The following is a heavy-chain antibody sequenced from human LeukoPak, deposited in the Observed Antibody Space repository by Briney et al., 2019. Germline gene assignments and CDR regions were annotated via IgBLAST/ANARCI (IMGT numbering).Heavy chain of an antibody. Sequence: GGSLRLSCAASGFNFSRHWMGWGRQAPGKGLEWVANIEQDGSEKYYVDSVKGRFTISRDNAKNSLYLQMNSLRAEDTAVYYCASYSSGWYYYWGQGTLVTVSS. CDR1: GFNFSRHW. V-gene: IGHV3-7*01. D-gene: IGHD6-19*01. CDR3: ASYSSGWYYY. J-gene: IGHJ4*02. CDR2: IEQDGSEK.